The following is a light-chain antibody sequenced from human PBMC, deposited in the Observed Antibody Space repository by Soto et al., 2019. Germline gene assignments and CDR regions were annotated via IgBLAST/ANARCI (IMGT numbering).Light chain of an antibody. CDR1: SSDVGGYTY. J-gene: IGLJ1*01. Sequence: QSALTQPPSASGSPGQSVTISCTGTSSDVGGYTYVSWYQQHPGKAPKLMIYEINKRPSGAPDRFSGSKSGNTASLTVSGLQAEDEADEHCSSYSGSHNMVFATGTKLAV. CDR2: EIN. V-gene: IGLV2-8*01. CDR3: SSYSGSHNMV.